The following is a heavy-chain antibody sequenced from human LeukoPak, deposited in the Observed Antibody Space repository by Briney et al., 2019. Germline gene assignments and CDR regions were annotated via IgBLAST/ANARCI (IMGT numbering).Heavy chain of an antibody. CDR1: GGSISSGSYY. D-gene: IGHD2-15*01. Sequence: PSQTLSLTCTVSGGSISSGSYYWSWIRQPAGKGLEWIGRIYTSGSTNYNPSLKSRVTISVDTSKNQFSLKLSSVTAADTAVYYCARGRLSGGSSPPCPNSNYYYYYGMDVWGQGTTVTVSS. CDR3: ARGRLSGGSSPPCPNSNYYYYYGMDV. J-gene: IGHJ6*02. CDR2: IYTSGST. V-gene: IGHV4-61*02.